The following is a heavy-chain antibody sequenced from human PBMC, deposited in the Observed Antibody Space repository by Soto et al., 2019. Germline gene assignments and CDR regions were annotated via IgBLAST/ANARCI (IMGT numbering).Heavy chain of an antibody. J-gene: IGHJ6*02. CDR2: INPNSGGT. CDR1: GYTFTGYY. D-gene: IGHD3-10*01. Sequence: QVQLVQSGAEVKKPGASVKVSCKASGYTFTGYYMHWVRQAPGQGLEWMGWINPNSGGTNYAQKFQGWVTMTRDTSISTAYMELSRLRSDDTAVYYCARDYYGSGSYDYYYYGMDVWGQGTTVTVSS. CDR3: ARDYYGSGSYDYYYYGMDV. V-gene: IGHV1-2*04.